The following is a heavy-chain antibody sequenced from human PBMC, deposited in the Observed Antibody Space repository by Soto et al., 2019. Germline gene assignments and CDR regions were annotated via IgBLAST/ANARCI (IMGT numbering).Heavy chain of an antibody. CDR1: GFTFSSYG. J-gene: IGHJ4*02. V-gene: IGHV3-33*01. CDR3: ARTKPYDSSGYYIDY. CDR2: IWYDGSNK. D-gene: IGHD3-22*01. Sequence: PGGSLRLSCAASGFTFSSYGMHWVRQAPGKGLEWVAVIWYDGSNKYYADSVKGRFTISRDNSKNTLYLQMNSLRAEDTAVYYCARTKPYDSSGYYIDYWGQGTLVTVSS.